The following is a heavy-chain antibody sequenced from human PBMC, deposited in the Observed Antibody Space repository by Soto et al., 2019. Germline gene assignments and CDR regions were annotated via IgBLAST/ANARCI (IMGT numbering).Heavy chain of an antibody. V-gene: IGHV3-53*01. CDR2: LYGGGST. Sequence: GGSLRLSCAASGFTVSSKYMGWVRQAPGKGLEWVSILYGGGSTYYADSVKGRFTISRDNSKNTVYLQMNSLRAEDTAVYYCAREHQYSSGWYLPAYWGQGT. CDR3: AREHQYSSGWYLPAY. CDR1: GFTVSSKY. J-gene: IGHJ4*02. D-gene: IGHD6-19*01.